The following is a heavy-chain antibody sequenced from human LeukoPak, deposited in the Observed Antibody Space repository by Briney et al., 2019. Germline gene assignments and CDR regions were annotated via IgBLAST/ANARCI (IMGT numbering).Heavy chain of an antibody. D-gene: IGHD1-1*01. Sequence: SETLSLTCAVSGGSLSSGNWWSWVRQPPGKGLEWIGEIYHSGSTNYNPSLKSRVTISVDQSKNQFSLKLTSVTAADTAVYYCARIGNYYFDYWGQGTLVTVS. CDR3: ARIGNYYFDY. V-gene: IGHV4-4*02. CDR1: GGSLSSGNW. J-gene: IGHJ4*02. CDR2: IYHSGST.